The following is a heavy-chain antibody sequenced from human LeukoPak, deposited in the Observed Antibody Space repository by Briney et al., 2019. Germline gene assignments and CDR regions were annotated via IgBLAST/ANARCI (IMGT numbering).Heavy chain of an antibody. CDR2: INHSGST. D-gene: IGHD2-2*01. Sequence: SETLSLICAVYGGSFSGYYWSWIRQPPGKGLEWIGEINHSGSTNYNPSLKSRVTISVDTSKNQFSLKLSSVTAADTAVYYCARGRRGIVVVPAAIGYFDYWGQGTLVTVSS. J-gene: IGHJ4*02. CDR3: ARGRRGIVVVPAAIGYFDY. CDR1: GGSFSGYY. V-gene: IGHV4-34*01.